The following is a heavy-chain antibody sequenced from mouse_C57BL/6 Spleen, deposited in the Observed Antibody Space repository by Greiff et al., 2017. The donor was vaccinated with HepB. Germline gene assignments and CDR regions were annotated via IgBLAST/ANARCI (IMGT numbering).Heavy chain of an antibody. V-gene: IGHV1-80*01. CDR2: IYPGDGDT. D-gene: IGHD2-5*01. CDR1: GYAFSSYW. Sequence: QVQLQQSGAELVKPGASVKISCKASGYAFSSYWMNWVKQRPGKGLEWIGQIYPGDGDTNYNGKFKGKATLTADKSSSTAYMQLSSLTSEDSAVYFCATYYSNHGAMDDWGQGTSVTVSS. CDR3: ATYYSNHGAMDD. J-gene: IGHJ4*01.